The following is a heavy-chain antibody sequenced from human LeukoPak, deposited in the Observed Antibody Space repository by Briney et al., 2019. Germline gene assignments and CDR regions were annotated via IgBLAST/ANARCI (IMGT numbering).Heavy chain of an antibody. Sequence: GGSLRLSCAASGFSFSVYTMHWVRQAPGKGLEWVSSISGSSSYIYYADSVKGRFTISRDNAKKSLYLEMNSLRVEDTAVYYCARDLMAMPYWGQGTLVTVSS. CDR3: ARDLMAMPY. V-gene: IGHV3-21*01. CDR2: ISGSSSYI. D-gene: IGHD5-24*01. J-gene: IGHJ4*02. CDR1: GFSFSVYT.